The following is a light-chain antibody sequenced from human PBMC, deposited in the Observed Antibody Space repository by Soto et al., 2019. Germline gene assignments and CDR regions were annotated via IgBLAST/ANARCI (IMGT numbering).Light chain of an antibody. CDR2: EVS. CDR3: SSYARSNNFV. J-gene: IGLJ1*01. CDR1: SSDVGGYNY. Sequence: QSVLTQPPSASGSPGQSVTISCTGTSSDVGGYNYVSWYQQHPGKAPKLMIYEVSKRPSGVPDRFSGSKSGNTASLTVSGLEDEDEADYYCSSYARSNNFVFGTGTKVXVL. V-gene: IGLV2-8*01.